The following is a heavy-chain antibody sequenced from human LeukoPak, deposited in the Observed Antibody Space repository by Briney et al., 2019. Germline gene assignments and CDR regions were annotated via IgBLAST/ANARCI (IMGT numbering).Heavy chain of an antibody. D-gene: IGHD6-13*01. CDR2: ISYDGSNK. V-gene: IGHV3-30*01. Sequence: GRSLRVSCAASGFTFSSYAMHWVRQAPGKGLEWVAVISYDGSNKYYADSVKGRFTISRDTSKNTLYLQMNSLRAEDTAVFYCASSRYSNTCYFDYWGRGTLVSVS. J-gene: IGHJ4*02. CDR3: ASSRYSNTCYFDY. CDR1: GFTFSSYA.